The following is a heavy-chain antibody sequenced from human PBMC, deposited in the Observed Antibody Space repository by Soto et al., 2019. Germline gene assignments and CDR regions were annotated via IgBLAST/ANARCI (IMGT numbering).Heavy chain of an antibody. CDR3: AKDRGCSSTSCYTGVDY. Sequence: EVQLLESGGGLVQPGGSLRLSCAASGFTFNSYAMSWVRQAPGKGLEWVSAISGSGGSTYYADSVKGRFTISRDNSKNTLYLQMNSLRAEDTAVYYCAKDRGCSSTSCYTGVDYWGQGTLVTVSS. V-gene: IGHV3-23*01. J-gene: IGHJ4*02. D-gene: IGHD2-2*02. CDR1: GFTFNSYA. CDR2: ISGSGGST.